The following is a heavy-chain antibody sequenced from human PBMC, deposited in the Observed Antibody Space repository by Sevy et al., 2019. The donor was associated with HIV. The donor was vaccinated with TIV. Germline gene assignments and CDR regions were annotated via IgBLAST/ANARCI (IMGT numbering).Heavy chain of an antibody. J-gene: IGHJ4*02. CDR1: GFTFSNFW. D-gene: IGHD6-6*01. CDR2: IGSKTDGGTT. CDR3: TIDPVHFL. Sequence: AGSLRLSCAASGFTFSNFWMSWVLQAPGKEPEWVGRIGSKTDGGTTDYAAPVKGRFTVSRDDSKNMLYLQMSGLKTEDTAVSYCTIDPVHFLWGRGTLVTVSS. V-gene: IGHV3-15*04.